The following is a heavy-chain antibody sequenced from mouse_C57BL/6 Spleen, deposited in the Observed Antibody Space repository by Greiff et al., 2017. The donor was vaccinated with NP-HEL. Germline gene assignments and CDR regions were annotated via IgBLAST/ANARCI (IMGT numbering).Heavy chain of an antibody. CDR2: INPNNGGT. CDR3: ARLHYDYDGGFAY. CDR1: GYTFTDYN. Sequence: VQLQQSGPELVKPGASVKMSCKASGYTFTDYNMHWVKQSHGKSLEWIGYINPNNGGTSYNQKFKGKATLTVNKSSSTAYMELRSLTSEDSAVYYCARLHYDYDGGFAYCGQGALVTVSA. J-gene: IGHJ3*01. V-gene: IGHV1-22*01. D-gene: IGHD2-4*01.